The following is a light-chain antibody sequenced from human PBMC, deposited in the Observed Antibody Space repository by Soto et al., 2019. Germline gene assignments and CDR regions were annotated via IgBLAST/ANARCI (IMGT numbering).Light chain of an antibody. CDR3: QSADSSGAYVV. CDR1: ALSKQY. Sequence: SYELTQPPSMSVSPGQTARITCSGDALSKQYAYWYQQKPGQAPVLVIYKDSERPSGIPERFSGSSSGTTVTLTISGVQAEDEADYYCQSADSSGAYVVFGGGTKVTVL. CDR2: KDS. J-gene: IGLJ2*01. V-gene: IGLV3-25*03.